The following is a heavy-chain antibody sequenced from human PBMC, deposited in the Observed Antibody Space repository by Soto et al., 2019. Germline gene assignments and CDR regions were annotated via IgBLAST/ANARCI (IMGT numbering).Heavy chain of an antibody. CDR2: IWYDGSNK. Sequence: GGSLRLSCAASGFTFSSYGMHWVRQAPGKGLEWVAVIWYDGSNKYYADSVKGRFTISRDNSKNTLYLQMNSLRAEDTAVYYCARDIYYDLDLGYYGMDVWGQGTTVTVS. V-gene: IGHV3-33*01. J-gene: IGHJ6*02. CDR3: ARDIYYDLDLGYYGMDV. D-gene: IGHD3-22*01. CDR1: GFTFSSYG.